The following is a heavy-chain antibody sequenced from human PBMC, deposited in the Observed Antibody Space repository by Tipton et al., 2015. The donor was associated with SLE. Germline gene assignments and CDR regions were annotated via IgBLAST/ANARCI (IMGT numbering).Heavy chain of an antibody. Sequence: LRLSCTVSGGSISSYYWSWIRQPPGKGLEWIGYIYYSGSTNYNPSPKSRVTISVDTSKNQFSLKLSSVTAADTAVYYCARRLTRYSGYDYFDYWGQGTLVTVSS. V-gene: IGHV4-59*08. D-gene: IGHD5-12*01. CDR1: GGSISSYY. CDR3: ARRLTRYSGYDYFDY. CDR2: IYYSGST. J-gene: IGHJ4*02.